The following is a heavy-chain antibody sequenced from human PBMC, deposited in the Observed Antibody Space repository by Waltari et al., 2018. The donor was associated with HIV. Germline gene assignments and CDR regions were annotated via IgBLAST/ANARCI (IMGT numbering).Heavy chain of an antibody. CDR2: ISGSSDGT. J-gene: IGHJ4*02. CDR1: GCTFSSYA. V-gene: IGHV3-23*01. CDR3: ARDVTPYDYYVSSFDS. D-gene: IGHD5-12*01. Sequence: AQLLPSGGGLVQPGGSLGLSCGAAGCTFSSYAMTWVRQAPGKGLEWVSSISGSSDGTHYAASVKGRFTVSRDNSKNTLFLQMSSLRAEDTAVYYCARDVTPYDYYVSSFDSWGQGTLVTVSS.